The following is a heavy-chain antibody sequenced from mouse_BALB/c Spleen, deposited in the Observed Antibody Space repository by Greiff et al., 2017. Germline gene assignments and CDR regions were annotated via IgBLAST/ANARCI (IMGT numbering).Heavy chain of an antibody. V-gene: IGHV1-9*01. D-gene: IGHD2-14*01. CDR2: ILPGSGST. J-gene: IGHJ3*01. Sequence: QVQLKQSGAELMKPGASVKISCKATGYTFSSYWIEWVKQRPGHGLEWIGEILPGSGSTNYNEKFKGKATFTADTSSNTAYMQLSSLTSEDSAVYYCARSNYRYDGWFAYWGQGTLVTVSA. CDR3: ARSNYRYDGWFAY. CDR1: GYTFSSYW.